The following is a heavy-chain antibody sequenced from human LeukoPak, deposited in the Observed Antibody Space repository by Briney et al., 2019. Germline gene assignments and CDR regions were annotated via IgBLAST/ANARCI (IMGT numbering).Heavy chain of an antibody. V-gene: IGHV3-30*18. CDR1: GFIFSNYG. CDR3: AKVPMDAGWLVLDH. J-gene: IGHJ4*02. D-gene: IGHD6-19*01. CDR2: IAYDGSNK. Sequence: GRSLRLSCAASGFIFSNYGMHWVRQAPGKGLEWVAVIAYDGSNKYYADSVKGRFTISRDNSENTLYLQMNSLRPEDTAVYYCAKVPMDAGWLVLDHWGQGTLVTVSS.